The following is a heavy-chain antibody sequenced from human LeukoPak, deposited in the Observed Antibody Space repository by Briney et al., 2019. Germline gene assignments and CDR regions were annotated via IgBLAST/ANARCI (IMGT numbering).Heavy chain of an antibody. Sequence: GGSLRLSCGVSGFTVSSNYMSWVRQAPGKGLEWVSVIYGGGSTYYADSVKGRFTISRDNSKNNLYLQMNNLRAEDTAVYYCAISDGIATAGPFDYWGQGTLVTVS. V-gene: IGHV3-53*01. CDR2: IYGGGST. CDR3: AISDGIATAGPFDY. J-gene: IGHJ4*02. D-gene: IGHD6-13*01. CDR1: GFTVSSNY.